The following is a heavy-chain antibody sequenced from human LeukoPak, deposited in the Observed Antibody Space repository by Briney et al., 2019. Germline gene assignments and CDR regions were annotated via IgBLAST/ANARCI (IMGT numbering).Heavy chain of an antibody. CDR3: VRERSFFGENY. CDR1: GFTFRNYVIH. D-gene: IGHD3-10*01. Sequence: GSLRLSCAASGFTFRNYVIHWVRQPPGKGLEWIGSISYSGSTNYDPSLKSRVTISVDTSKNQFSLQLSSVTAADTAFYYCVRERSFFGENYWGQGTLVTVSS. J-gene: IGHJ4*02. V-gene: IGHV4-39*02. CDR2: ISYSGST.